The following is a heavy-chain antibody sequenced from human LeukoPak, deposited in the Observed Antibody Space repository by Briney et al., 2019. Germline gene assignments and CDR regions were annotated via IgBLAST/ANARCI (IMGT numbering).Heavy chain of an antibody. J-gene: IGHJ4*02. Sequence: SETLSPTCAVYGGSFSGYYWSWIRQPPGKGLEWIGEINHSGSTNYNPSLKSRVTISVDASKNQFSLKLSSVTAADTAVYYCARGKLYDILTGPSQYYFDYWGQGTLVTVSS. D-gene: IGHD3-9*01. CDR1: GGSFSGYY. V-gene: IGHV4-34*01. CDR3: ARGKLYDILTGPSQYYFDY. CDR2: INHSGST.